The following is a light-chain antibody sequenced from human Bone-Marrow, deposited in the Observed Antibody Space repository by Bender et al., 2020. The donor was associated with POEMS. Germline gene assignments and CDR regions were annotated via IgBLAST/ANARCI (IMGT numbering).Light chain of an antibody. Sequence: QSALTQPASVSGSPGQSITISCTGTSSDVGAYNSVPWYQQHPSKAPKLMIYDGTKRPSGVSNRFSGSKSGNTASLTISGLQADDEADYYCFSYAGGSTFVVFGGGTKLTVL. V-gene: IGLV2-23*03. CDR1: SSDVGAYNS. J-gene: IGLJ2*01. CDR2: DGT. CDR3: FSYAGGSTFVV.